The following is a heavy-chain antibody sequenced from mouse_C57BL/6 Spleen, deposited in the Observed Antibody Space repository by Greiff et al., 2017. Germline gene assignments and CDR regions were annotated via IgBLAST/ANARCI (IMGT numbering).Heavy chain of an antibody. V-gene: IGHV1-59*01. CDR1: GYTFTSYW. CDR2: IYPSDSYT. Sequence: VQLQQSGAELVRPGTSVKLSCKASGYTFTSYWMHWVKQRPGQGLEWIGVIYPSDSYTNYNQKFKGKATLTVDTSSSTAYMQLSSLTSEDSAVYYGARGYYYTMDYWGQGTSVTVSS. CDR3: ARGYYYTMDY. J-gene: IGHJ4*01.